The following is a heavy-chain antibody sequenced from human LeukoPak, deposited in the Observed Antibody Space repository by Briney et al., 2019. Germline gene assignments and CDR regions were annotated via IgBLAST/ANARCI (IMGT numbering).Heavy chain of an antibody. V-gene: IGHV3-73*01. Sequence: GGSLRLSCAASGFSFSGSAMHWVRQASGKGLEWVGRIRSKTNNYATAYAASMKGKFTISRDDSKNTAYLQMNSLKTEDTAVYYCSVNYCSGASCYMFWGQGTLVTVSS. CDR2: IRSKTNNYAT. J-gene: IGHJ4*02. CDR3: SVNYCSGASCYMF. D-gene: IGHD2-15*01. CDR1: GFSFSGSA.